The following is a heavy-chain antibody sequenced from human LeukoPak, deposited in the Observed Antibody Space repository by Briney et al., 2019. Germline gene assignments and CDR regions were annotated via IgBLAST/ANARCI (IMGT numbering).Heavy chain of an antibody. J-gene: IGHJ4*02. Sequence: GGSLRLSCAASGFTLRSYTMNWVRQAPGKGLEWVASIGISSNKIYYADSVKGRFTISRDNSKNTLYLQMNSLRAEDTAVYYCARGGYGDYDVGFDYWGQGTLVTVSS. D-gene: IGHD4-17*01. CDR3: ARGGYGDYDVGFDY. CDR1: GFTLRSYT. CDR2: IGISSNKI. V-gene: IGHV3-21*01.